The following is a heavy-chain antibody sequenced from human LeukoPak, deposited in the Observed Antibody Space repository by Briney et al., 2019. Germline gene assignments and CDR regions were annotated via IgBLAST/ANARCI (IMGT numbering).Heavy chain of an antibody. V-gene: IGHV3-23*01. CDR3: AKQKVAGYQDYYYYGMDV. CDR1: GFTFSSYA. J-gene: IGHJ6*02. CDR2: ISGSGGST. Sequence: PGGSLRLSCAASGFTFSSYAMSWVRQAPGKGLEWVSDISGSGGSTFYADSVKGRFTISRDNSKNTLYLQVNSLRAEDTAVYYCAKQKVAGYQDYYYYGMDVWGQGTTVTVSS. D-gene: IGHD6-19*01.